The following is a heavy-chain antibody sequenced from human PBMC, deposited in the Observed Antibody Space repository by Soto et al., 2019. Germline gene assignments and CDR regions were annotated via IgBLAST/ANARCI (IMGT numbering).Heavy chain of an antibody. D-gene: IGHD3-22*01. CDR2: IYWDDDK. CDR3: AQVGASYYYDSSGNPFFDY. J-gene: IGHJ4*02. CDR1: GFSLSTSGVG. V-gene: IGHV2-5*02. Sequence: PTLVNPTQTLTLTCTFSGFSLSTSGVGVGWIRQPPGKALEWLALIYWDDDKRYSPSLKSRLTITKDTSKNQVVLTMTNMDPVDTATYYCAQVGASYYYDSSGNPFFDYWGQGTLVTVSS.